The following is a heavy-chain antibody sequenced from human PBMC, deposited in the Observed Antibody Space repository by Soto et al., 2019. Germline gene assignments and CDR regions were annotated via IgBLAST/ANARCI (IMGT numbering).Heavy chain of an antibody. D-gene: IGHD1-20*01. CDR1: GFTFSSYG. CDR3: ATTITGTTYFDY. CDR2: ISYDGSNK. V-gene: IGHV3-30*03. J-gene: IGHJ4*02. Sequence: VQLVESGGGVVQPGRSLRLSCAASGFTFSSYGMHWVRQAPGKGLEWVAVISYDGSNKYYADSVKGRFTISRDNSKNTLYLQMNSLRAEDTAVYYCATTITGTTYFDYWGQGTLVTVSS.